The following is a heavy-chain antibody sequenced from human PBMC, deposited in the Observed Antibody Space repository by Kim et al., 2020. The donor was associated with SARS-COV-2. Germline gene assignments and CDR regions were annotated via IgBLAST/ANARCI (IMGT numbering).Heavy chain of an antibody. V-gene: IGHV3-15*01. J-gene: IGHJ3*02. CDR1: GFTFSNAW. CDR3: TTATLGLYYDYVWGSYRYTVDAFDI. Sequence: GGSLRLSCAASGFTFSNAWMSWVRQAPGKGLEWVGRIKSKTDGGTTDYAAPVKGRFTISRDDSKNTLYLQMNSLKTEDTAVYYCTTATLGLYYDYVWGSYRYTVDAFDIWGQGTMVTVSS. CDR2: IKSKTDGGTT. D-gene: IGHD3-16*02.